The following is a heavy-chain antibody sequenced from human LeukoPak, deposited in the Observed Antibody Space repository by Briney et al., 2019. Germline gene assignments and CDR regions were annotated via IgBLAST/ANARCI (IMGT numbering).Heavy chain of an antibody. CDR2: IYYSGST. V-gene: IGHV4-59*01. Sequence: SETLSLTCTVSGGSISSYYWSWIRHPPGKGLEWIGYIYYSGSTNYNPSLKSRVTISVDTSKNQFSLKLSSVTAADTAVYYCARAVVGATGGAFDIWGQGTMVTVSS. D-gene: IGHD1-26*01. CDR3: ARAVVGATGGAFDI. J-gene: IGHJ3*02. CDR1: GGSISSYY.